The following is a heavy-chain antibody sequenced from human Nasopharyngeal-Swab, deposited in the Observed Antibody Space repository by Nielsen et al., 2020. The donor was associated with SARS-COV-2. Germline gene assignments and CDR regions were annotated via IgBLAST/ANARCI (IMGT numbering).Heavy chain of an antibody. CDR3: AGDPRLRYFDY. CDR2: ISGSGITT. J-gene: IGHJ4*02. D-gene: IGHD3-16*01. V-gene: IGHV3-23*01. Sequence: VRQAPGKGLEWVSVISGSGITTYYADSVKGRFTISRDNSKNTLYLQMNSLRAEDTAIYYCAGDPRLRYFDYWGQGTLATVSS.